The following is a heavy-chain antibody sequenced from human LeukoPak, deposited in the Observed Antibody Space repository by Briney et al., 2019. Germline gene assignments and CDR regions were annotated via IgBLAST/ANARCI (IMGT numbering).Heavy chain of an antibody. V-gene: IGHV4-31*03. J-gene: IGHJ4*02. CDR3: ARNYYFDL. CDR2: IYYSGST. CDR1: AGSISSGGYY. Sequence: PSETLSLTCTVSAGSISSGGYYCSWIRQHPGKGLEWIGYIYYSGSTYYNPSLKSRVTISGDTSKNHFSPRLSSVTAADTAVYYCARNYYFDLWGQGTLVTVSS.